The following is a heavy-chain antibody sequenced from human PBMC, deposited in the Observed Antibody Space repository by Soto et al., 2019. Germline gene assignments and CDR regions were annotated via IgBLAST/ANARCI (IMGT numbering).Heavy chain of an antibody. Sequence: QVQLQQWGAGLLKPSETLSLTCAVYGGSFSGYYWSWIRQPPGKGLEWIGEINHSGSTNYNPSLMSRVTISVDTSKNQFSLKLSSVTAADTAVYYCARSHYYDSSGPGAFDIWGQGTMVTVSS. CDR1: GGSFSGYY. V-gene: IGHV4-34*01. D-gene: IGHD3-22*01. CDR3: ARSHYYDSSGPGAFDI. CDR2: INHSGST. J-gene: IGHJ3*02.